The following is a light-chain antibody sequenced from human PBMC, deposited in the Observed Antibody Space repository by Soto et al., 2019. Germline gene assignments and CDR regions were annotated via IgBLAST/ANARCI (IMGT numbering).Light chain of an antibody. J-gene: IGLJ1*01. CDR3: SSDTSRRYV. CDR2: EVS. V-gene: IGLV2-14*01. CDR1: SSDVGGYNY. Sequence: QSLLTQPASVSGSPGQSITISCTGTSSDVGGYNYVSWYQQHPGKAPKLMIYEVSNRPSGVSNRFSGSKSGNTASLTISGLQAEDEADYYCSSDTSRRYVFGNRTKVTVL.